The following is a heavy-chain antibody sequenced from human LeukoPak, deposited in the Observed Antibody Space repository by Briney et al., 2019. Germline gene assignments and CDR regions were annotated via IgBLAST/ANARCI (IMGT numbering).Heavy chain of an antibody. D-gene: IGHD2-2*01. Sequence: GGSLRLSCAASGHTFSSYDMNWVRQAPGKGLEWVSFISSSSSYRNYADSVKGRFTISRDNAKNSLYLQMNSLRVEDTAVYYCARGYCSSTSCYSDYYYYMDVWGKATTVTVS. CDR3: ARGYCSSTSCYSDYYYYMDV. CDR2: ISSSSSYR. J-gene: IGHJ6*03. V-gene: IGHV3-21*01. CDR1: GHTFSSYD.